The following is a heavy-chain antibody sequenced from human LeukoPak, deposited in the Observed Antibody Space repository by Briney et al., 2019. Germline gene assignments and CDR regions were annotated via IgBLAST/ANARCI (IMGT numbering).Heavy chain of an antibody. D-gene: IGHD4-17*01. CDR3: ARDQDGVDAFDI. Sequence: SETLSLTCTVSGGSISSSSYYWGWIRQPPGKGLEWIGSIYYSGSTYYNPSLKSRVTISVDTSKNQFSLQLNSVTPEDTAVYYCARDQDGVDAFDIWGQGTMVTVSS. CDR2: IYYSGST. V-gene: IGHV4-39*02. J-gene: IGHJ3*02. CDR1: GGSISSSSYY.